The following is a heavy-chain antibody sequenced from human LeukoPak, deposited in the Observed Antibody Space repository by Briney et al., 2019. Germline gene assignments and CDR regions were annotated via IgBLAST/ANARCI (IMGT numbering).Heavy chain of an antibody. J-gene: IGHJ4*02. CDR1: GYTFSNHW. D-gene: IGHD6-13*01. V-gene: IGHV3-7*01. Sequence: PGGSLRLSCAASGYTFSNHWMSWVRQAPGKGVEWVANIKQDGSEKNYADSVRGRFTISRDNAKNSLYLQMNSLRAEDTAVYYCARDGYTTPSVFRDWGQGTLVTVSS. CDR2: IKQDGSEK. CDR3: ARDGYTTPSVFRD.